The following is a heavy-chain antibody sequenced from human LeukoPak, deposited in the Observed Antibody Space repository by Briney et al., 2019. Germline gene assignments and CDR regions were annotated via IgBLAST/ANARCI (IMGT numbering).Heavy chain of an antibody. CDR3: ARAGPVYDSGWFIDY. Sequence: PSETLSLTCTASGGSISNYYWSWIRQPTGKGPEWIGRIYTSGSTNYNPSLKSRVTISVDKSKNQFSLKLSSVTAADTAVYYCARAGPVYDSGWFIDYWGQGTLVTVSS. CDR1: GGSISNYY. V-gene: IGHV4-4*07. D-gene: IGHD6-19*01. CDR2: IYTSGST. J-gene: IGHJ4*02.